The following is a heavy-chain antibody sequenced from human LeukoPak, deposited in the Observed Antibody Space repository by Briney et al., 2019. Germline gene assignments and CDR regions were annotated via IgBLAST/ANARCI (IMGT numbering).Heavy chain of an antibody. CDR3: ARDALPYCSSTNCYPGPFDY. D-gene: IGHD2-2*01. CDR2: ISYSSSYI. V-gene: IGHV3-21*01. CDR1: GFTFNTYS. Sequence: GGSLRLSCAASGFTFNTYSMNWVRQAPGKGLEWVSSISYSSSYIYYADSVKGRFTISRDNAKNSLYLQMNSLRAEDTAVYYCARDALPYCSSTNCYPGPFDYWGQGTLVTVS. J-gene: IGHJ4*02.